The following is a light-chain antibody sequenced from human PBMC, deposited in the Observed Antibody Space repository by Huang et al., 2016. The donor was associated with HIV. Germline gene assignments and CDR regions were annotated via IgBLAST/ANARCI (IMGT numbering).Light chain of an antibody. V-gene: IGKV2-30*02. CDR2: KVS. Sequence: DVIMTQSPLLLPVTLGQPAAISCRSSQTLVHTDGNTYLNWFLQRPGQSPRRLIYKVSNRDSGVPYRFTGSGSGIEFTLTISRVEAEDVGIYYCMQGTHWPPGTFGQGTNMEIK. J-gene: IGKJ1*01. CDR1: QTLVHTDGNTY. CDR3: MQGTHWPPGT.